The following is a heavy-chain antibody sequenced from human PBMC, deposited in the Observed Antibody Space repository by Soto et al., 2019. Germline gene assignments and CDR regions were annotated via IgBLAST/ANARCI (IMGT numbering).Heavy chain of an antibody. CDR1: GFTFSSYS. CDR2: ISSSSSYI. V-gene: IGHV3-21*01. Sequence: GGSLRLSCAASGFTFSSYSMNWVRQAPGKGLEWVSSISSSSSYIYYADSVKGRFTISRDNAKNSLYLQMNSLRAEDTAVYYCARKTSGWYYYFDYWGQGTLVTVSS. D-gene: IGHD6-19*01. CDR3: ARKTSGWYYYFDY. J-gene: IGHJ4*02.